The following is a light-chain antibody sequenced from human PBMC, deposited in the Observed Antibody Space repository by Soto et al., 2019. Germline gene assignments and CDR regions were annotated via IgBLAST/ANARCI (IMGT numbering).Light chain of an antibody. V-gene: IGKV3-20*01. Sequence: EIVLTPSPGTLTLSPGERATLSCRASQSLNSNYLAWHKQKPGQAPRLLVYDTFSRATGIPDRFSGSGSGTDFTLTISRLEPEDFAVYFCQQYGSSPLTFGGGTKVEIK. CDR3: QQYGSSPLT. J-gene: IGKJ4*01. CDR2: DTF. CDR1: QSLNSNY.